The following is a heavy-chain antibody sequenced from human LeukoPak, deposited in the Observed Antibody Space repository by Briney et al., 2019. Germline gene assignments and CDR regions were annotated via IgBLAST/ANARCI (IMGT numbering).Heavy chain of an antibody. J-gene: IGHJ4*02. Sequence: PSETLSLTCTVSGASIRSSTYYWGWVRQPPGKGLEYVGSVYYSGTASYNPSLKSRPTISVDTSKNQFSLKLSSVTATDTAMYYCVRHFYYFDTSGYSNFDSWGQGSLVTVSS. CDR1: GASIRSSTYY. D-gene: IGHD3-22*01. V-gene: IGHV4-39*01. CDR2: VYYSGTA. CDR3: VRHFYYFDTSGYSNFDS.